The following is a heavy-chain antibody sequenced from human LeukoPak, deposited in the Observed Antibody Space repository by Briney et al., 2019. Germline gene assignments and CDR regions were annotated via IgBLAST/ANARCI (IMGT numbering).Heavy chain of an antibody. CDR1: GGSISSSSYY. J-gene: IGHJ5*02. CDR2: IYYSGST. V-gene: IGHV4-39*01. Sequence: RSSETLSLTCTVSGGSISSSSYYWGWIRQPPGKGLEWIGSIYYSGSTYYNPSLKSRVTISVDTSKNQFSLKLSSVTAADTAVYYCARPAGRAYCGGDCVRHWFDPWGQGTLVTVPS. D-gene: IGHD2-21*02. CDR3: ARPAGRAYCGGDCVRHWFDP.